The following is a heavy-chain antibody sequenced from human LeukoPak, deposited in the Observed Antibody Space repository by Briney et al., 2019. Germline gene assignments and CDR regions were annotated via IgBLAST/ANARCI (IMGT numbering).Heavy chain of an antibody. J-gene: IGHJ4*02. CDR3: ARGSYFDY. CDR1: VYSFTSYG. CDR2: SSAYNGNT. Sequence: ASVKVSCKASVYSFTSYGISGVRQAPGQGLEWMGWSSAYNGNTNYAQKLQGRVTMTTDTSTNTPYMELRSMRSDDTAVYYCARGSYFDYWGQGTLVTVSS. V-gene: IGHV1-18*01.